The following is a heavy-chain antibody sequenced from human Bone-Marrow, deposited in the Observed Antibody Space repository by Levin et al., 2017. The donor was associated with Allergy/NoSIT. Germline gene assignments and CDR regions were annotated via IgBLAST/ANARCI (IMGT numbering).Heavy chain of an antibody. CDR2: VQNSGST. V-gene: IGHV4-59*01. J-gene: IGHJ4*02. CDR3: ARGSSNFAY. D-gene: IGHD6-13*01. Sequence: SQTLSLTCNVSGGYISNYYWSWIRQTPERGLEWIGFVQNSGSTNYNPSLRSRVTISIDATKNQFSLKMRPVKTADTAMYFCARGSSNFAYWGQGILDTVSS. CDR1: GGYISNYY.